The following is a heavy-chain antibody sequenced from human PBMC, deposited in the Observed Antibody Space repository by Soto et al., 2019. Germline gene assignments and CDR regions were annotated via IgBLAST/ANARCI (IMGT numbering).Heavy chain of an antibody. CDR3: ATPDYFGSGYFDY. J-gene: IGHJ4*02. CDR1: GFTFSSYG. D-gene: IGHD3-10*01. CDR2: ISSSSNYI. Sequence: GSLRLSCAASGFTFSSYGMHWVRQAPGKGLEWVSSISSSSNYIYYADSVKGRFTISRDNAKNSLYLQMNGLRAEDTAVYYCATPDYFGSGYFDYWGQGTLVTVSS. V-gene: IGHV3-21*01.